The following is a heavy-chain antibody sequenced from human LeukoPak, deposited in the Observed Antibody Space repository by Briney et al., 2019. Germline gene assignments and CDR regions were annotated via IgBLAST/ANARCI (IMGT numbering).Heavy chain of an antibody. CDR3: ARDHNWAFDN. CDR2: IGLGSGFV. J-gene: IGHJ4*02. Sequence: GGSLRLSCAASGFTFSDYSMNWVRQAPGRGLEWISYIGLGSGFVSYADSVKGRFTISSDTATKSVYQQMDSLRAEDTAVYYCARDHNWAFDNWGQGTLVTVSS. D-gene: IGHD1-20*01. V-gene: IGHV3-21*05. CDR1: GFTFSDYS.